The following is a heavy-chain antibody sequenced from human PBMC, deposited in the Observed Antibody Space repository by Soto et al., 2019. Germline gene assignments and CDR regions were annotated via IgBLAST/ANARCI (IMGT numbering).Heavy chain of an antibody. CDR3: ARMGMYYYDSREKEYFDY. D-gene: IGHD3-22*01. J-gene: IGHJ4*02. Sequence: PGGSLRLSCAASGFTFSDYYMSWIRQAPGKGLEWVSYISSSGSTIYYADSVKGRFTISRDNAKNSLYLQMNSLRAEDTAVYYCARMGMYYYDSREKEYFDYWGQGTLVTVSS. CDR2: ISSSGSTI. CDR1: GFTFSDYY. V-gene: IGHV3-11*01.